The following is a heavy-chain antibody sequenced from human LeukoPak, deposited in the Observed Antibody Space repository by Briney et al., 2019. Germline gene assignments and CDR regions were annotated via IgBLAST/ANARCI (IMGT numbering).Heavy chain of an antibody. D-gene: IGHD2-2*01. CDR3: ARIGGSSFYYFDY. Sequence: ASVKVSCKASGYTFTSYDINWVRQAPGQGLEWVGWVNPNSGNTGYAQKFQGRVTITRNTSRGTAYMELSSLRSEDAAVYYCARIGGSSFYYFDYWGQGTLVTASS. CDR1: GYTFTSYD. J-gene: IGHJ4*02. V-gene: IGHV1-8*03. CDR2: VNPNSGNT.